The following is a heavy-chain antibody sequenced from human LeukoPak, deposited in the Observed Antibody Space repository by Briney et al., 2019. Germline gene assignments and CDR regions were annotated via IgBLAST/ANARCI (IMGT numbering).Heavy chain of an antibody. J-gene: IGHJ4*02. CDR2: IKQDGSEK. V-gene: IGHV3-7*05. CDR1: GFTFSTFW. Sequence: GGSLRLSCAASGFTFSTFWMSWVCQAPGKGLEWVANIKQDGSEKSYVDSVKVRFTISRDNSKNSLYLQMNSLRAEDTAVYFCARGGNWGSFGYWGQGTLVTVSS. D-gene: IGHD7-27*01. CDR3: ARGGNWGSFGY.